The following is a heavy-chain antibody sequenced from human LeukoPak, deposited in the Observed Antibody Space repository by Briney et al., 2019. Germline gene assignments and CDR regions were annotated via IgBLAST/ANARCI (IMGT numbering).Heavy chain of an antibody. CDR1: GFTFSTYA. J-gene: IGHJ4*02. CDR3: ARRSGIAVAGASDY. CDR2: ISGSGDST. Sequence: GGSLRLSCTASGFTFSTYAMSWVRQAPGKGLEWVSTISGSGDSTYYADSVKGRFTISRDNSKNTLYLQMNSLRAEDTAVYYCARRSGIAVAGASDYWGQGTLVTVSS. D-gene: IGHD6-19*01. V-gene: IGHV3-23*01.